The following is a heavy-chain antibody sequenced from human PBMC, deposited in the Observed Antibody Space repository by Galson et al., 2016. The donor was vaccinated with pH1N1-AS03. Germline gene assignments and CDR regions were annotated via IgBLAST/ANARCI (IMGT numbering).Heavy chain of an antibody. Sequence: PALVKPTQTLTLTCTFSGFSLNDGGLGVGWIRQPPGKALEWLGMIYWHDDKRYNSSLQNGLTLTQGVSKSEVVLQMTSVDPEDTATYYCAHRFYGSGAAFFDCWGQGIVVVVS. CDR3: AHRFYGSGAAFFDC. CDR2: IYWHDDK. CDR1: GFSLNDGGLG. V-gene: IGHV2-5*01. D-gene: IGHD3-10*01. J-gene: IGHJ4*02.